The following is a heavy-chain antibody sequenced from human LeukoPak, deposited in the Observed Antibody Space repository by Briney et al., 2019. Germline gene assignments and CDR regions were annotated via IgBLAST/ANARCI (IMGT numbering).Heavy chain of an antibody. CDR3: ARDPAPQGWFDS. Sequence: GGSLRLSCGASGFTLSTYWMHWVRQAPGKGLVWVSRINSEGSSTTYADSVKGRFTISRDNAKNILYLQMNSLRAEDTAVYHCARDPAPQGWFDSWGQGTLVTVSS. CDR2: INSEGSST. CDR1: GFTLSTYW. J-gene: IGHJ5*01. V-gene: IGHV3-74*01.